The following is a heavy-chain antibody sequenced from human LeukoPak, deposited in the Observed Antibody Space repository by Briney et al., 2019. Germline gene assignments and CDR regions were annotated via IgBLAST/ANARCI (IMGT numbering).Heavy chain of an antibody. CDR2: INPNSGGT. J-gene: IGHJ4*02. CDR1: GYTFTGYY. CDR3: ARMSRWSASSGYYDDGDY. Sequence: ASVKVSCKASGYTFTGYYMHWVRQAPGQGLEWMGWINPNSGGTNCAQKFQGRVTMTRDTSISTAYMELSRLRSDDTAVYYCARMSRWSASSGYYDDGDYWGQGTLVTVSS. V-gene: IGHV1-2*02. D-gene: IGHD3-22*01.